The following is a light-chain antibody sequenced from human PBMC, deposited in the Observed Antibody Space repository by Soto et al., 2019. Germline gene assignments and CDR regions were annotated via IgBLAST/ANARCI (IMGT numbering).Light chain of an antibody. CDR3: QQYDNRVT. CDR2: DAS. J-gene: IGKJ3*01. V-gene: IGKV1-33*01. Sequence: DIQMTQSPSSLSASVGDRVTITCQASQDISNYLNWYQQKPGKAPKLLIYDASNLETGVPSRFSGSGSGTDFTFTISSLQPEDLATYYCQQYDNRVTFGPWTKVDIK. CDR1: QDISNY.